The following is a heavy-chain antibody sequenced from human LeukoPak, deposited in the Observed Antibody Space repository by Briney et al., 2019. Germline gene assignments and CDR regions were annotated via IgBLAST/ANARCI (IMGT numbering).Heavy chain of an antibody. CDR1: GFTFSSYA. CDR3: AREAGGIVVVIPSFDY. D-gene: IGHD3-22*01. Sequence: GRSLRLSCAASGFTFSSYAMHWVRQAPGKGLEWVAVISYDGSNKYYADSVKGRFTISRDNSKNTLYLQMNSLRAEDTAVYYCAREAGGIVVVIPSFDYWGQGTLVTVSS. V-gene: IGHV3-30*04. J-gene: IGHJ4*02. CDR2: ISYDGSNK.